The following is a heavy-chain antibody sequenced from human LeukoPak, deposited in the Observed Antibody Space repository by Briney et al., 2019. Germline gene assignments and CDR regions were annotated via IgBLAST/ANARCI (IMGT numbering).Heavy chain of an antibody. J-gene: IGHJ3*02. CDR2: VSSSGSGM. D-gene: IGHD3-10*01. Sequence: GGSLRLSCAASGFTLRSYEMNWVRQAPGKGLEWVSYVSSSGSGMLYADSVKGRFTISRDNAKNSLSLQMSSLRVEDTAVYYCARDLYGSGGDAFDIWGQGTMVTVSS. V-gene: IGHV3-48*03. CDR1: GFTLRSYE. CDR3: ARDLYGSGGDAFDI.